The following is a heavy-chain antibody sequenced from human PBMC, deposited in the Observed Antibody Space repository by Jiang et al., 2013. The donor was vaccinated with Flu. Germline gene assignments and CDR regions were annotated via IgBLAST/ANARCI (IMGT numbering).Heavy chain of an antibody. Sequence: KPTQTLTLTCTFSGFSLSTSGMCVSWIRQPPGKALEWLARIDWDDDKYYSTSLKTRLTISKDTSKNQVVLTMTNMDPVDAATYYCARSSYYDFWSGFPDARYAFDIWGQGTMVTVSS. CDR2: IDWDDDK. J-gene: IGHJ3*02. CDR3: ARSSYYDFWSGFPDARYAFDI. D-gene: IGHD3-3*01. CDR1: GFSLSTSGMC. V-gene: IGHV2-70*11.